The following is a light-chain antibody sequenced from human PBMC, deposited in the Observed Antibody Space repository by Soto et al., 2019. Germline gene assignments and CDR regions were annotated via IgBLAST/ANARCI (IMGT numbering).Light chain of an antibody. V-gene: IGLV2-14*03. Sequence: QSVLTQPASVSGSPGQSITISCTGTSSGVGGYNFVSWYKHHPGKAPKLMIFDVSNRPSGVSTRFSGSKSGNTATLSISGLQAEDESDYYCSAYTSSSTPYVFGTGTKQTVL. CDR3: SAYTSSSTPYV. CDR2: DVS. J-gene: IGLJ1*01. CDR1: SSGVGGYNF.